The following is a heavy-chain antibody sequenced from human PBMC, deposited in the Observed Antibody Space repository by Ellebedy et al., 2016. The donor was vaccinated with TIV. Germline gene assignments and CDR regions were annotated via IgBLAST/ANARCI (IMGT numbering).Heavy chain of an antibody. V-gene: IGHV3-7*03. J-gene: IGHJ2*01. CDR1: GFQFNNYW. CDR3: ARGRRDGFNFGWYFDL. CDR2: IKQDGSER. Sequence: GESLKISCAASGFQFNNYWMSWVRQAPGKGMEWVSDIKQDGSERNYLDSVKGRFTISRDNAKNSLHRQLNSLRAEDTAVYYCARGRRDGFNFGWYFDLWGRGTLVIVSS. D-gene: IGHD5-24*01.